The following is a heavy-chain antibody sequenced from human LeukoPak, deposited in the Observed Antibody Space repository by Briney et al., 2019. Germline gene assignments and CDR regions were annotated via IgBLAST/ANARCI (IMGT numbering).Heavy chain of an antibody. CDR3: ARAQSWGYFGG. Sequence: PSETLSLTCTVSGGSISSYYWSWVRQPPGKGLEWIGYIYTSGSTNYNPSLKSRVTISVDTCKNQFSLNLSSVTAADTAVYYCARAQSWGYFGGWGQGTLVTVSS. J-gene: IGHJ4*02. CDR1: GGSISSYY. V-gene: IGHV4-4*09. D-gene: IGHD3-16*01. CDR2: IYTSGST.